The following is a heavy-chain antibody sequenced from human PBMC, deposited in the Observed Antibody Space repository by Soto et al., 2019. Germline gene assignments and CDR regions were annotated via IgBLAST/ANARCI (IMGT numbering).Heavy chain of an antibody. Sequence: QVQLQESGPRLVKPSQTLSLTCTVSGGSISSDDYYWSWIRTTPGKGPEWVGYISYSGTTAYNPSLKSRIAESMDTSTRHFSLRLGSVTAADAAVYFCARWSGVGVAVMDVWGQGTTVTVSS. CDR3: ARWSGVGVAVMDV. CDR1: GGSISSDDYY. CDR2: ISYSGTT. V-gene: IGHV4-30-4*01. D-gene: IGHD3-10*01. J-gene: IGHJ6*02.